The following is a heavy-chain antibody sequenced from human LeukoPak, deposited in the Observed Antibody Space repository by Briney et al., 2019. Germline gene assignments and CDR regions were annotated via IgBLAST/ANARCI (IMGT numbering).Heavy chain of an antibody. D-gene: IGHD3-3*01. J-gene: IGHJ6*03. V-gene: IGHV1-8*01. Sequence: ASVKVSCKASGYTFTSYDINWVRQATGQGLEWMGWMNPNSGNTGYAQKFQGRVTMTRNTSISTAYMELSSLRSEDTAVYYCARGKKCCYDFWSGYTHYYYYYMDVWGKGTTVTVSS. CDR3: ARGKKCCYDFWSGYTHYYYYYMDV. CDR1: GYTFTSYD. CDR2: MNPNSGNT.